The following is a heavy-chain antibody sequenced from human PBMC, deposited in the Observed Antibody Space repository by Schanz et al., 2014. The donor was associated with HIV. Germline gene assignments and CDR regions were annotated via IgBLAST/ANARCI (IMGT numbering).Heavy chain of an antibody. V-gene: IGHV3-23*01. Sequence: EVQLLESGGGLVQPGGSLRLSCAVSGFTITSYGMSWVRQAPGKGLERVSTISAGVGTASYADSVKGRFTISRDNAKNSLYRQMNSLRAEDTAVYYCVLPSAKIVGGLGEHYFDHWGQGTLVTVSP. D-gene: IGHD1-26*01. CDR1: GFTITSYG. CDR3: VLPSAKIVGGLGEHYFDH. J-gene: IGHJ4*02. CDR2: ISAGVGTA.